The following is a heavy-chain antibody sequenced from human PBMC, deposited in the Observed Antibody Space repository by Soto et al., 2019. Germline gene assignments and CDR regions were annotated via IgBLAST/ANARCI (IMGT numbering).Heavy chain of an antibody. CDR1: GYIFTYYY. J-gene: IGHJ5*01. CDR3: ARGEQLVHLDS. D-gene: IGHD6-6*01. Sequence: SVKGACKASGYIFTYYYVHWVRQAPGEGLEWMGRINPHGGGTNYAQKFEGWVTMTTDTSISTAYMELSRLNFDDTAVYYCARGEQLVHLDSWGQGTLVTVSS. CDR2: INPHGGGT. V-gene: IGHV1-2*04.